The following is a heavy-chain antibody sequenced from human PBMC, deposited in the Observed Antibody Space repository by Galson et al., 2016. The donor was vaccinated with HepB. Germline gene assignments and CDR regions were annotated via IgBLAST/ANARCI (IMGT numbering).Heavy chain of an antibody. Sequence: SLRLSCAASGFTFSSYSMNWVRQAPGKGLEWVSSISSSSSYIHYADSVKGRFTISGDNAKNSLYLQMNSLRAEDTAMYYCARDILWFGELTRVYYFDYWGQGTLVTVSS. J-gene: IGHJ4*02. CDR1: GFTFSSYS. V-gene: IGHV3-21*01. D-gene: IGHD3-10*01. CDR3: ARDILWFGELTRVYYFDY. CDR2: ISSSSSYI.